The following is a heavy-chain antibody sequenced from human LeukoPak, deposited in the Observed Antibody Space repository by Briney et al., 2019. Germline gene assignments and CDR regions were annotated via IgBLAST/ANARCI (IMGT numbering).Heavy chain of an antibody. CDR2: IYYSGST. D-gene: IGHD5-18*01. Sequence: SETLSLTCTVSGGSISSYYWSWIRQPPGKGLEWIGYIYYSGSTNYNPSLKSRVTISVDTSKNQFSLKLSSVTAADTAVYYCASGHSYGTMGGAFDYWGQGTLVTVSS. CDR1: GGSISSYY. V-gene: IGHV4-59*01. J-gene: IGHJ4*02. CDR3: ASGHSYGTMGGAFDY.